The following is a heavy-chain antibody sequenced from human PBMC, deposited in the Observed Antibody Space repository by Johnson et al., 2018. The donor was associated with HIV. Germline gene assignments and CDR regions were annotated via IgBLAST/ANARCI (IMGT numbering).Heavy chain of an antibody. D-gene: IGHD1-26*01. V-gene: IGHV3-30*03. CDR1: GFTFSNYG. CDR3: ARDRDLGRAFDI. Sequence: QVQLVESGGGLVQPGGSLRLSCAASGFTFSNYGMHWVRQAPGKGLEWVAVISYDGSNKYYADSVKGRFTISRDNSKNTLYLQMNSLRAEDTALYYCARDRDLGRAFDIWGQGTMVTVSS. J-gene: IGHJ3*02. CDR2: ISYDGSNK.